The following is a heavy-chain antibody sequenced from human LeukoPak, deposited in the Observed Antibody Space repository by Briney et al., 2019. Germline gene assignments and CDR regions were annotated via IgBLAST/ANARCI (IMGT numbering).Heavy chain of an antibody. Sequence: PSETLSLTCAVSGYSISRGYYWGWVRQAPGKRPQWIGSVHESGSSYYNPSLRSRVTISLDTSQDQFSLTLTSVTAADSATYYCVRGEVGDLDSWGRGTLVTVSS. CDR2: VHESGSS. D-gene: IGHD1-26*01. CDR1: GYSISRGYY. V-gene: IGHV4-38-2*01. CDR3: VRGEVGDLDS. J-gene: IGHJ4*02.